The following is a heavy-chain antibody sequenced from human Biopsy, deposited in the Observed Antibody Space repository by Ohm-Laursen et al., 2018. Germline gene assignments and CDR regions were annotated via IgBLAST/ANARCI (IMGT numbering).Heavy chain of an antibody. V-gene: IGHV4-59*01. CDR2: IYYTWST. Sequence: GTLSLTCTVSRDSISNYYWTWIRQSPGPGLEWIGYIYYTWSTNYNPSVKSRVTISVDTSKNQFSLKLNSVTAADTAVYFCARDSRGGHLNTTLITGKNLDSWGQGILVTVSS. D-gene: IGHD3-16*01. CDR1: RDSISNYY. CDR3: ARDSRGGHLNTTLITGKNLDS. J-gene: IGHJ4*02.